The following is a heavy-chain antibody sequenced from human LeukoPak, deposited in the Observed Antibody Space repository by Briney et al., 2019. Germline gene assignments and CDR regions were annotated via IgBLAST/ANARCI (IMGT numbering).Heavy chain of an antibody. D-gene: IGHD3-22*01. CDR3: AREGYYDSSGYTDAFDI. V-gene: IGHV1-18*01. CDR1: GYXFTSYG. Sequence: GASVKVSCKASGYXFTSYGISWVRQAPGQGLEWMGWISAYNGNTNYAQKLQGRVTMTTDTSTSTAYMELRSLRSDDTAVYYCAREGYYDSSGYTDAFDIWGQGTMVTVSS. CDR2: ISAYNGNT. J-gene: IGHJ3*02.